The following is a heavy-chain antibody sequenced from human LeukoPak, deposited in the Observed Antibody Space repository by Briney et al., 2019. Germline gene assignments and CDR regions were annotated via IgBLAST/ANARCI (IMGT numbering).Heavy chain of an antibody. D-gene: IGHD6-19*01. J-gene: IGHJ4*02. CDR3: ARELSGIAVAGFDY. CDR2: IWYDGSNK. V-gene: IGHV3-33*01. CDR1: GFTFSSYG. Sequence: GRSLRLSCAASGFTFSSYGMRWVRQAPGEGLGWVAVIWYDGSNKYYADSVKGRFTISRDNAKNSLYLQMNSLRAEDTAVYYCARELSGIAVAGFDYWGQGTLVTVSS.